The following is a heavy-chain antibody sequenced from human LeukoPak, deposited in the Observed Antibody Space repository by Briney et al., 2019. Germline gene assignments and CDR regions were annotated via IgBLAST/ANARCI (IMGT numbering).Heavy chain of an antibody. V-gene: IGHV3-74*01. J-gene: IGHJ4*02. CDR3: ARDWYYAVDY. CDR2: INSDGSTT. D-gene: IGHD3-3*01. Sequence: TGGSLRLSCAASEFTFSSYWMHWVRQAPGKGLVWVSHINSDGSTTSYADSVKGRFTISRDNAKNTLYLQMNSLRAEDTAVYYCARDWYYAVDYWGQGTLVTVSS. CDR1: EFTFSSYW.